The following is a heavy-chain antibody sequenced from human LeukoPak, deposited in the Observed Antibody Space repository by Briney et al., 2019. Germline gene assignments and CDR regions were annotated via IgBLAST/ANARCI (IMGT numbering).Heavy chain of an antibody. CDR3: AKEKRGVVVVAAVFDY. J-gene: IGHJ4*02. CDR1: GFTFTSYS. CDR2: ISGGGGST. Sequence: GGSLRLSCAASGFTFTSYSMNWVRQAPGKGLEWVSTISGGGGSTYYADSVKGRFTISRDNSKNTLYLQVNSLRAEDTAVYYCAKEKRGVVVVAAVFDYWGQGTLVTVSS. V-gene: IGHV3-23*01. D-gene: IGHD2-15*01.